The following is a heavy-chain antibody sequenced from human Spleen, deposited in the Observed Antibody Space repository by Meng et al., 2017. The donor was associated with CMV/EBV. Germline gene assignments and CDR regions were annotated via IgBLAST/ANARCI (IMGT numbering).Heavy chain of an antibody. J-gene: IGHJ4*02. Sequence: GESLKISCAASTFNFSSYWMSWVRQAPGKGLEWVANIKQDGSEKYYVDSVKGRFTISRDNAKNSLYLQMNSLRAEDTAVYYCARELRAIWYYFDYWGQGTLVTVSS. CDR2: IKQDGSEK. V-gene: IGHV3-7*01. CDR3: ARELRAIWYYFDY. D-gene: IGHD2-2*01. CDR1: TFNFSSYW.